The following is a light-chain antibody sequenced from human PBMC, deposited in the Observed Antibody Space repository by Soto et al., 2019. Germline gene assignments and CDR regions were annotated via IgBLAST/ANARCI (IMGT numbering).Light chain of an antibody. CDR3: LQYTTRPFIT. V-gene: IGKV3-15*01. CDR1: QSVRGN. CDR2: GAS. J-gene: IGKJ5*01. Sequence: IVLAHYTATVCGAAGESTSRSWRSSQSVRGNLAWYQQTPGQSPRLLIYGASSRATGIPVRFSGSGSGTEFTLNVCSFHSEAFPLYYCLQYTTRPFITIPQGTRLEIK.